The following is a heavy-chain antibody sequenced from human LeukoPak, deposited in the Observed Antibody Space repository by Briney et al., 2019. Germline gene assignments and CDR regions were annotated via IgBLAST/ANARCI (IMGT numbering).Heavy chain of an antibody. CDR3: ARGDTVWFGELAFDI. J-gene: IGHJ3*02. Sequence: GASVTVFCTASGYTVTSYGISWVRQARGPGLEWMGWISAYNGNTNYAQKLQGRVTMTTDTSTSTAYMELRSLRSDDTAVYYGARGDTVWFGELAFDIWGQGTMVTVSS. D-gene: IGHD3-10*01. CDR2: ISAYNGNT. V-gene: IGHV1-18*04. CDR1: GYTVTSYG.